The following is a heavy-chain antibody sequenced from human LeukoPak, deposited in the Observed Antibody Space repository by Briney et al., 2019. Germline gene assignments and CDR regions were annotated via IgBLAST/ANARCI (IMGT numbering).Heavy chain of an antibody. D-gene: IGHD2-15*01. J-gene: IGHJ6*04. CDR3: ARQQVAYYYYYGMDV. CDR1: GYSFTTYW. V-gene: IGHV5-51*01. Sequence: GESLKISCKGSGYSFTTYWIAWVRQMPGKGLEWMGIIYPGDSDTRYSPSFQGQVTISADKSISTAFLQWSSLKASDTAMYYCARQQVAYYYYYGMDVRGKGTTVTVSS. CDR2: IYPGDSDT.